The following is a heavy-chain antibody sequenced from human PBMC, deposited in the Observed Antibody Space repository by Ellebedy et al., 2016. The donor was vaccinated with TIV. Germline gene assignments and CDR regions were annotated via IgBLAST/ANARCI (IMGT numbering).Heavy chain of an antibody. J-gene: IGHJ4*02. CDR2: ISASGGST. D-gene: IGHD3-22*01. V-gene: IGHV3-23*01. CDR3: AACVMYYYDSSGYPFDN. CDR1: GFTFSSYA. Sequence: GESLKISCAASGFTFSSYAMTWVRQAPGKGLEWVSAISASGGSTYYADSVKGRFTISRDNSKNTLYLQMNSLRAEDTAVYYCAACVMYYYDSSGYPFDNWGQGTLVTVSS.